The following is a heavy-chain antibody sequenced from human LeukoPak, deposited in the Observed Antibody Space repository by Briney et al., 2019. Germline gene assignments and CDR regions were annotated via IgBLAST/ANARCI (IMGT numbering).Heavy chain of an antibody. CDR3: ARGLRFGELTPDC. CDR1: GYTFTNYD. Sequence: ASVKVSCKASGYTFTNYDINWVRQATGQGLEWMGWMNPNSANTGYTQKFQGRVTMTRDTSISTAYMELTSLRSDDTAVYYCARGLRFGELTPDCWGQGTLVTVSS. V-gene: IGHV1-8*01. D-gene: IGHD3-10*01. CDR2: MNPNSANT. J-gene: IGHJ4*02.